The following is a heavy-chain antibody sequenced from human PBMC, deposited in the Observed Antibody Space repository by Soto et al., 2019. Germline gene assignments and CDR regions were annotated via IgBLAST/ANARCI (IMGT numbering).Heavy chain of an antibody. V-gene: IGHV1-8*01. CDR3: ASRDGYNYYYGMDV. CDR2: MNPNSGNT. Sequence: GASVKVSCKASGYTFTSYDINWVRQATGQGLEWMGWMNPNSGNTGYAQKFQGRVTMTRNTSISTAYMELSSLRSEDTAVYYCASRDGYNYYYGMDVWGQGTTVTVSS. D-gene: IGHD5-12*01. J-gene: IGHJ6*02. CDR1: GYTFTSYD.